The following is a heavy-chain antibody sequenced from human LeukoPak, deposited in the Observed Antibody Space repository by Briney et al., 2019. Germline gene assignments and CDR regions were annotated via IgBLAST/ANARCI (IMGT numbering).Heavy chain of an antibody. CDR1: GYTFTGYY. V-gene: IGHV1-2*02. Sequence: GASVKVSCKASGYTFTGYYIHWVRQAPGQGLEWMGWINPNSGGTNYAQKFQGRVILTRDTSISTAYMELSGLTSDDTAIYYCARGEYRYGNDYWGQGTVVTVSS. CDR3: ARGEYRYGNDY. CDR2: INPNSGGT. J-gene: IGHJ4*02. D-gene: IGHD5-18*01.